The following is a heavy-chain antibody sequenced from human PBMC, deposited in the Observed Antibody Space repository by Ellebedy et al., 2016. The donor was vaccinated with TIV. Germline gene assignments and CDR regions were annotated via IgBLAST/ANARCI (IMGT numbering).Heavy chain of an antibody. D-gene: IGHD6-19*01. Sequence: SETLSLTXAVYGGSFSGYYWSWIRQPPGKGLEWIGEINHSGSTNYNPSLKSRVTISVDTSKNQFSLKLSPVTAADTAVYYCARGFPIRHSSGWYRPWGQGTLVTVSS. J-gene: IGHJ5*02. CDR2: INHSGST. CDR3: ARGFPIRHSSGWYRP. CDR1: GGSFSGYY. V-gene: IGHV4-34*01.